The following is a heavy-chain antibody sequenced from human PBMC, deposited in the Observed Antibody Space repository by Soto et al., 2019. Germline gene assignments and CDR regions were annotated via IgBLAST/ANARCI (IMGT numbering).Heavy chain of an antibody. CDR2: ISAYNGNT. CDR3: ARETTTYYYYYGMDV. J-gene: IGHJ6*02. Sequence: ASVKVSCKASGYIFKSHGISWVRQAPGQGLEWMGWISAYNGNTYSAQKLQGRVTMTTDTSTSTAYMELRSLRSDDTAVYYCARETTTYYYYYGMDVWGQGTTVTVSS. CDR1: GYIFKSHG. D-gene: IGHD1-7*01. V-gene: IGHV1-18*01.